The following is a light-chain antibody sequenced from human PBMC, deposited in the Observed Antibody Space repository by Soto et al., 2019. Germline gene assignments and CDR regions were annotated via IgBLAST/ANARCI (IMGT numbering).Light chain of an antibody. V-gene: IGLV2-14*01. J-gene: IGLJ1*01. Sequence: QSVLTQPASVSGSPGQSITISCTGTCSDVGGYNYVSWYQQHPGKAPKLMIYEVSNRPSGVSNRFSGSKSGNTASLTISGLQAEDEADYYCSSYTSSSTPYVFGTGTKVTVL. CDR3: SSYTSSSTPYV. CDR1: CSDVGGYNY. CDR2: EVS.